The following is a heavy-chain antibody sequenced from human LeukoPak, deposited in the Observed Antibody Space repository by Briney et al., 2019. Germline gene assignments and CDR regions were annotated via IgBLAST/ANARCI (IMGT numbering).Heavy chain of an antibody. J-gene: IGHJ4*02. CDR1: GFTFSSYA. CDR2: ISGSGGST. CDR3: AKRHTPSNWIQIDY. D-gene: IGHD5-18*01. V-gene: IGHV3-23*01. Sequence: GGSLRLSCAASGFTFSSYAMSWVRQAPGKGLEWVSAISGSGGSTYYADSVKGRFTISRDNSKNTLCLQMNSLRAEDTAVYYCAKRHTPSNWIQIDYWGQGTLVTVSS.